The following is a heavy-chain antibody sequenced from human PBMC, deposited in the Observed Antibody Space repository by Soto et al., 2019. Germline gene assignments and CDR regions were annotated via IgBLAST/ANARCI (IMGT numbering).Heavy chain of an antibody. J-gene: IGHJ4*02. V-gene: IGHV3-30-3*01. CDR1: GFTFSIYS. Sequence: QVPLVESGGGVVQPGRSLRLSCAASGFTFSIYSMHWVRQAPGKGLEWVAVLSYDVSNKFYADSVKGRFTISRDNSKNTLYLQMNSLRPEDTAVYYCARERVTGYYNVIGYWGQGTLVTVSS. CDR3: ARERVTGYYNVIGY. D-gene: IGHD3-9*01. CDR2: LSYDVSNK.